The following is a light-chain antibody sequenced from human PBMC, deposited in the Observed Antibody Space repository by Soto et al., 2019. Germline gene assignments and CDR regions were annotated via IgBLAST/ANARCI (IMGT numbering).Light chain of an antibody. J-gene: IGKJ4*01. CDR2: DAS. V-gene: IGKV1-33*01. CDR1: QDISNY. Sequence: DIQMTQSPSSLSASVGDRVTITCXASQDISNYLNWYQQKPGKAPKLLIYDASNLETGVPSRFSGSGSGTDFTFTISSLQPEDIATYYCQQYDNLLPLTFGGGTKVDIK. CDR3: QQYDNLLPLT.